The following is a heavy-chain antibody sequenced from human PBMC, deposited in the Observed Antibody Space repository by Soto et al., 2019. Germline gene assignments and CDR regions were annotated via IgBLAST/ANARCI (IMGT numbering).Heavy chain of an antibody. D-gene: IGHD3-9*01. J-gene: IGHJ6*02. Sequence: PSETLSLTCTVSGGSISSYYWSWIRQPPGKGLEWIGYIYYSGSTNYNPSLKSRVTISVDTSKNQFSLKLSSVTAADTAVYYCAGGRPYYDILTGSRPYYYGMDVWGQGTTVTVS. CDR2: IYYSGST. V-gene: IGHV4-59*01. CDR3: AGGRPYYDILTGSRPYYYGMDV. CDR1: GGSISSYY.